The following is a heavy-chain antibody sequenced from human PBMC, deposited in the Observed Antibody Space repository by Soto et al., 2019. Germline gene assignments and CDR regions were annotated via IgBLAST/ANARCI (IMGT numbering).Heavy chain of an antibody. CDR3: AAAILGQPPYFYGMDV. Sequence: QMQLVQSGPEVKKPGTSLKVSCKASGFTLGSSAVQWVRQARGQGLEWIGWIVVGSDNTNYAQKFQERVTITRDMSTSTVYMELSSLRSEDTATYYCAAAILGQPPYFYGMDVWGQGTPVTVSS. J-gene: IGHJ6*02. CDR1: GFTLGSSA. D-gene: IGHD1-26*01. CDR2: IVVGSDNT. V-gene: IGHV1-58*01.